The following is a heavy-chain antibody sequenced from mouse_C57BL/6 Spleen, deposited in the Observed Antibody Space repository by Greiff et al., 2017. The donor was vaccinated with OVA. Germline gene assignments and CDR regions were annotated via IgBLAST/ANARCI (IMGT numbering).Heavy chain of an antibody. D-gene: IGHD4-1*01. Sequence: EVKLVESGPGLVKPSQSLSLTCSVTGYSITSGYYWNWIRQFPGNKLEWMGYISYDGSNNYNPSLKNRISITRDTSKNQFFLKLNSVTTEDTATYYCANWAYWYFDVWGTGTTVTVSS. CDR3: ANWAYWYFDV. V-gene: IGHV3-6*01. J-gene: IGHJ1*03. CDR1: GYSITSGYY. CDR2: ISYDGSN.